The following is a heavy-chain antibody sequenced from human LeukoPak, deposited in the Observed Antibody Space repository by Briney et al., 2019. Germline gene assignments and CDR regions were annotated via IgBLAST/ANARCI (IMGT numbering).Heavy chain of an antibody. V-gene: IGHV3-30-3*01. J-gene: IGHJ4*02. CDR1: GFTFSSYA. D-gene: IGHD6-19*01. CDR3: ARQLAVAGTGFDY. CDR2: ISYDGSNK. Sequence: PGGSLRLSCAASGFTFSSYAMHWVRQAPGKGLEWVAVISYDGSNKYYADSVKGRFTISRDNSKNTLYLQMNSLRAEDTAVYYCARQLAVAGTGFDYWGQGTLVTVSS.